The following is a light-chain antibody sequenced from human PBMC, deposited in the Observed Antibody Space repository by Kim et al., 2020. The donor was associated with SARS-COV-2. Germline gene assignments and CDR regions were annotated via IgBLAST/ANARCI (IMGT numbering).Light chain of an antibody. V-gene: IGKV3-20*01. J-gene: IGKJ3*01. CDR1: QSIPSSY. CDR2: RSS. Sequence: SPGERATVSCRASQSIPSSYLAWYQQRPGQAPMLLIYRSSSRATGIPDRFSGSGSGTDFSLTISRLEPEDFAVYYCQQYHNLPFTFGPGTKVDIK. CDR3: QQYHNLPFT.